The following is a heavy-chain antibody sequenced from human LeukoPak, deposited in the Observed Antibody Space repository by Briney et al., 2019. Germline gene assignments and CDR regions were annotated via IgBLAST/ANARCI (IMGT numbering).Heavy chain of an antibody. J-gene: IGHJ6*03. CDR3: ARVAAASTSYMDV. Sequence: GGSLRLSCAASGFTVSSNYMNWVRQAPGRGLEWVSVIYSGGSTYYADSVKGRFTISRDNAKNSLYLQMNSLRAEDTAVYYCARVAAASTSYMDVWGKGTTVTVSS. D-gene: IGHD6-13*01. V-gene: IGHV3-66*01. CDR1: GFTVSSNY. CDR2: IYSGGST.